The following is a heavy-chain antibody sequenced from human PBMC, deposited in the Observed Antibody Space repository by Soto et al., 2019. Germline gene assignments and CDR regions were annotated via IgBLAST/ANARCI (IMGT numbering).Heavy chain of an antibody. CDR1: GYFFSSYD. CDR3: ARDGWWLPDGGDYYYG. J-gene: IGHJ6*01. CDR2: INGGNGNT. D-gene: IGHD5-12*01. Sequence: ASVKVSCKTSGYFFSSYDMHWVRQAPGQRLEWMGRINGGNGNTKYSQKFQGRVTITRDTSASTAYMEVSGLRFEDTAVYYRARDGWWLPDGGDYYYG. V-gene: IGHV1-3*01.